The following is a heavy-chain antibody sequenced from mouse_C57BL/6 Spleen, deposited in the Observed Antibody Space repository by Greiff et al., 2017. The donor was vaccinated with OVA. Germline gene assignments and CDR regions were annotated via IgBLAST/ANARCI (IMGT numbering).Heavy chain of an antibody. CDR1: GFTFSSYG. CDR3: ARRAIYYYAMDY. V-gene: IGHV5-6*02. Sequence: DVKLVESGGDLVKPGGSLKLSCAASGFTFSSYGMSWVRQTPDKRLEWVATISSGGSYTYYPDSVKGRFTISRDNAKNTLYLQMSSLKSEDTAMYYCARRAIYYYAMDYWGQGTSVTVSS. CDR2: ISSGGSYT. J-gene: IGHJ4*01.